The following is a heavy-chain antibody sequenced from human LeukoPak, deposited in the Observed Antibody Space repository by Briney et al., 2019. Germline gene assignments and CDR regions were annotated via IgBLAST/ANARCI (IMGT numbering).Heavy chain of an antibody. CDR3: AKDRELLKHVDAFDI. D-gene: IGHD1-26*01. CDR2: ISGSGGST. V-gene: IGHV3-23*01. J-gene: IGHJ3*02. CDR1: GFTFSSYG. Sequence: GGSLRLSCAASGFTFSSYGVSWVRQAPGKGLEWASSISGSGGSTKYADSVKGRFTISRDNSKNTLYLQMNSLRAEDTAVYYCAKDRELLKHVDAFDIWGQGTMVTVSS.